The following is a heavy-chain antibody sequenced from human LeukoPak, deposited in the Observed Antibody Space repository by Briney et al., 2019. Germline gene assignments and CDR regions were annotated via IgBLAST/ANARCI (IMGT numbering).Heavy chain of an antibody. CDR3: VRDPLDD. J-gene: IGHJ4*02. V-gene: IGHV3-74*01. CDR2: INRDGSVK. Sequence: GRSLRLSCGASGFVFNNYWMHWVRQAPGKGLVWVARINRDGSVKTYAGSVKGRFTISRDNAKNTLYLQMNTLRAEDTAVYYCVRDPLDDWGQGTLVTVSS. CDR1: GFVFNNYW.